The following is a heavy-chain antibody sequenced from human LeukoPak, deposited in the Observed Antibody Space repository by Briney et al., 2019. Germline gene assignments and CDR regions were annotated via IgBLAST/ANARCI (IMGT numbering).Heavy chain of an antibody. CDR2: IYSGGST. J-gene: IGHJ4*02. CDR1: GFTVSSNY. CDR3: ARDMITFATRERRY. D-gene: IGHD3-16*01. Sequence: GGSLRLSCAASGFTVSSNYMSWVRQAPGKGLAWVSVIYSGGSTYYADSVKGRFTISRDNSKNTLYLQMNGLRAEDTAVYYCARDMITFATRERRYWGRGTLVTVSS. V-gene: IGHV3-66*02.